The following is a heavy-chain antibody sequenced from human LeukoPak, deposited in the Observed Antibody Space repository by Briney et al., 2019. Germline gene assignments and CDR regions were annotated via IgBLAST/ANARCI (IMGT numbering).Heavy chain of an antibody. D-gene: IGHD1-26*01. CDR2: IYYSGST. CDR3: ARGRSSGEWELLLDFDY. J-gene: IGHJ4*02. V-gene: IGHV4-59*01. Sequence: SETLSLTCTVSGGSISNNYWSWIRQPPGKGLEWIGYIYYSGSTNYNPSLKSRVTMSVDTSKNQFSLKLTSVTAADTAVYYCARGRSSGEWELLLDFDYWGQGTLVTVSS. CDR1: GGSISNNY.